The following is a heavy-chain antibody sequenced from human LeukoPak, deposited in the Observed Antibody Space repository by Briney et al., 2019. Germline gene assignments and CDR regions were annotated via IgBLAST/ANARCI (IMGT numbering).Heavy chain of an antibody. J-gene: IGHJ5*02. CDR1: GGSISSSSYY. CDR3: ATDRDDCSGGSCYPPRLIWFDP. Sequence: SETLSLTCTVSGGSISSSSYYWGWIRQTPGKGLEWIGSIYYSGSTYYNPSLKSRVTISVDTSKNQFSLKLSSVTAAHTAVYYCATDRDDCSGGSCYPPRLIWFDPWRQGTLVSVSS. D-gene: IGHD2-15*01. V-gene: IGHV4-39*02. CDR2: IYYSGST.